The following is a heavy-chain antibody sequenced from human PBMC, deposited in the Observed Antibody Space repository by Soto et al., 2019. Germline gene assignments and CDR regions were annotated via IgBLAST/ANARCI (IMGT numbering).Heavy chain of an antibody. J-gene: IGHJ6*02. CDR2: IIPIFGTA. CDR3: ARGRNENGGMDV. D-gene: IGHD1-1*01. Sequence: QVQLVQSGAEVKKPGSSVKVSCKASGGTFSSYAISWVRQAPGQGLEWMGGIIPIFGTANYAQKFQGRVXIXAXXSTSTAYMELSSLRSEDTAVYYCARGRNENGGMDVWGQGTTVTVSS. CDR1: GGTFSSYA. V-gene: IGHV1-69*12.